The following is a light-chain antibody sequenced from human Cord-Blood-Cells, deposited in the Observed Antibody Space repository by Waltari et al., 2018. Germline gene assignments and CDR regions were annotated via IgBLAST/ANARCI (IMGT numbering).Light chain of an antibody. V-gene: IGLV5-45*02. CDR3: MIWHSSAWV. CDR2: YKSDSDK. CDR1: SGINVGTYR. J-gene: IGLJ3*02. Sequence: QAVLTQPSSPSASPGSSARLTCTLRSGINVGTYRISWYQQKPGSPPQYSLRYKSDSDKQQGSGVPSRFSGAKESSANAVILLISGLQSEDEADYYCMIWHSSAWVFGGGTKLTVL.